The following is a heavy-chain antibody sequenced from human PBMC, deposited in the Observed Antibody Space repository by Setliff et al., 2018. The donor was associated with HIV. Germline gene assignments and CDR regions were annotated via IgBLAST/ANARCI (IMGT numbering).Heavy chain of an antibody. V-gene: IGHV1-18*01. CDR1: GYMFIAYG. CDR3: ARDDGGYNYAAAFDV. CDR2: IGPYNDRT. J-gene: IGHJ3*01. D-gene: IGHD3-16*01. Sequence: ASVMVSCKTSGYMFIAYGMSWVRRAPGQGLEWMGWIGPYNDRTEYAQEFQGRVSLTIDTSASTAYMELRSLRSDDTAVYYCARDDGGYNYAAAFDVWGQGTMVTVSS.